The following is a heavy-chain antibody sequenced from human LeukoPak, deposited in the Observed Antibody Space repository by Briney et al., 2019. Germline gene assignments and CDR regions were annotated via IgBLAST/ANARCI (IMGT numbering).Heavy chain of an antibody. CDR1: GGSFTIYS. D-gene: IGHD4-11*01. V-gene: IGHV4-34*01. CDR3: RVRSADYRLDY. J-gene: IGHJ4*02. Sequence: SETLSLTCAVYGGSFTIYSWTWIRQPPGKSLEWVGEISPSGNTQYNPSLKSRVTISLDASKSQFYLKLNSVTAADTAVYARRVRSADYRLDYWGQGTLVTVSS. CDR2: ISPSGNT.